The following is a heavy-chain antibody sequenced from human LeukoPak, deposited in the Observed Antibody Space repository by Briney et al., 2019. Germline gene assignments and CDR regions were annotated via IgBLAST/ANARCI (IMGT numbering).Heavy chain of an antibody. Sequence: PSETLSLTCAVSGGSFSGYYWSWIRQPPGKGLEWIGEINHSGSTNYNPSLKSRVTISVDTSKNQSSLKLSSVTAADTAVYYCARGWSSGWYRIWGLDYWGQGTLVTVSS. D-gene: IGHD6-19*01. CDR1: GGSFSGYY. CDR2: INHSGST. CDR3: ARGWSSGWYRIWGLDY. J-gene: IGHJ4*02. V-gene: IGHV4-34*01.